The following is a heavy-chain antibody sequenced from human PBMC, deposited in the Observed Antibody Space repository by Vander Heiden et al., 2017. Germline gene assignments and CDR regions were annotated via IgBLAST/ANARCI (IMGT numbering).Heavy chain of an antibody. CDR1: GFTFSSYG. J-gene: IGHJ4*02. V-gene: IGHV3-33*01. CDR3: ARDGLRGIDY. Sequence: QVQLVESGGGVVQPGRSLRLSCAASGFTFSSYGMHWVRQAPGKGLGWVAVIWYDGSNKYYADSVKGRFTISRDNSKNTLYLQMNSLRAEDTAVYYCARDGLRGIDYWGQGTLVTVSS. CDR2: IWYDGSNK. D-gene: IGHD4-17*01.